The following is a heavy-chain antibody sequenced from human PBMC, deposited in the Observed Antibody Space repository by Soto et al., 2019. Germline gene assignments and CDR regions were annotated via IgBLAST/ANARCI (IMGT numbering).Heavy chain of an antibody. J-gene: IGHJ6*02. CDR1: GCSISSGGYY. CDR3: ARDTPFWSGYYNGMDV. D-gene: IGHD3-3*01. CDR2: IYYSGST. Sequence: QVQLQESGPGLVKPSQTLSLTCTVSGCSISSGGYYWSWIRQHPGKGLEWIGYIYYSGSTYYNPTLNSRVTRSVDTSKNQFSLKLSSVTAADTAVYYCARDTPFWSGYYNGMDVWGQGTTVTVSS. V-gene: IGHV4-31*03.